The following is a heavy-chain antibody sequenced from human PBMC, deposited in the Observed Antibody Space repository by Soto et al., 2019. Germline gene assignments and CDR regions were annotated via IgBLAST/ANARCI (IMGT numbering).Heavy chain of an antibody. CDR2: ISDSGAET. D-gene: IGHD2-8*02. CDR3: VKDLYRSATMPCLDH. J-gene: IGHJ4*02. Sequence: GGSLRLSCEASGFIFISYGMTWVRQAPGKGLEWVSGISDSGAETYYADSVEGRFTISRDNSKNTVYLQMNSLRLEDTAVYYCVKDLYRSATMPCLDHWGQGALVTVSS. CDR1: GFIFISYG. V-gene: IGHV3-23*01.